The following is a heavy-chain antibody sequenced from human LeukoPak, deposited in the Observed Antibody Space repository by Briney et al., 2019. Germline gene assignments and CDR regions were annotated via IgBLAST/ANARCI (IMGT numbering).Heavy chain of an antibody. J-gene: IGHJ4*02. CDR2: INQDGSEK. CDR3: ARGSGYSYGYFDY. Sequence: PGGSLRLSCAAAGFTFRSYWMSWVRQAPGKGLEWVANINQDGSEKYYVDSVKGRFTISRDNSKNTLYLQMNSLRAEDTAVYYCARGSGYSYGYFDYWGQGTLVTVSS. CDR1: GFTFRSYW. V-gene: IGHV3-7*04. D-gene: IGHD5-18*01.